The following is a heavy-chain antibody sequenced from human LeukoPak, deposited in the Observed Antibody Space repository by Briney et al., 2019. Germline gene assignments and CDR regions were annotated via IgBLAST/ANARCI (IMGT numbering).Heavy chain of an antibody. CDR3: ARVWYYYDSGGRDAFDI. V-gene: IGHV1-2*02. J-gene: IGHJ3*02. CDR1: GYTFNGYY. Sequence: ASVKVSCKASGYTFNGYYMHWVRQAPGQGLEWMGWINPNSGGTNYAQKFQGRVTMTRDTSISTAYMELSRLRSDDTAVYYCARVWYYYDSGGRDAFDIWGQGTMVTVSS. CDR2: INPNSGGT. D-gene: IGHD3-22*01.